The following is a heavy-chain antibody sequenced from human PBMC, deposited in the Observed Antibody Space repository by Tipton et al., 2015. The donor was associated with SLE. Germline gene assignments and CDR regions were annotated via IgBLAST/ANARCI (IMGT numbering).Heavy chain of an antibody. J-gene: IGHJ4*02. V-gene: IGHV4-39*07. Sequence: TLSLTGSVSGGSIRSSSFYWGWIRQPPGKGLEWIGSMHRTGATYSSPSLKSRVTLSLDKSQNQFSLKLTSVTAADTAVYYCASLAGTYSSCFRDYWGRGALVSVSS. CDR2: MHRTGAT. CDR1: GGSIRSSSFY. CDR3: ASLAGTYSSCFRDY. D-gene: IGHD1-26*01.